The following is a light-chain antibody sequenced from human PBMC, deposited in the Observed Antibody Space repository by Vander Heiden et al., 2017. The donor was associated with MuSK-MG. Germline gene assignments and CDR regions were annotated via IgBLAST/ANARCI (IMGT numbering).Light chain of an antibody. CDR3: QSYDSSLSGSV. CDR1: SSNIGAGYD. V-gene: IGLV1-40*01. J-gene: IGLJ2*01. Sequence: QSVLTQPPPVSGAPGQRVTISCTGSSSNIGAGYDVHWYQQLPGTAPKLLIYGNSNRPSGVPDRFSGSKSGTSASLAFTGLQAEDEADYYCQSYDSSLSGSVFGGGTKLTVL. CDR2: GNS.